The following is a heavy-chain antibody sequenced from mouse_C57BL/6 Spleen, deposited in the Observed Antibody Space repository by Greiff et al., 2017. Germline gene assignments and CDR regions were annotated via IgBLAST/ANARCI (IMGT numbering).Heavy chain of an antibody. CDR3: AGGRAWFAY. CDR1: GFPITSGYY. J-gene: IGHJ3*01. CDR2: ITHSGET. Sequence: VQVVESGPGLVKPSQSLFLTCSITGFPITSGYYWIWIRQSPGKPLEWMGYITHSGETFYNPSLQSPISITRETSKNQFFLQLNSVTTEDTAMYYCAGGRAWFAYWGQGTLVTVSA. V-gene: IGHV12-3*01.